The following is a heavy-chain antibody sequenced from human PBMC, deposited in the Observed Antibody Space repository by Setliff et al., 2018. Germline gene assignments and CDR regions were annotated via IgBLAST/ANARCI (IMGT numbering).Heavy chain of an antibody. CDR3: AGDPPQSGFAFDI. V-gene: IGHV3-33*08. J-gene: IGHJ3*02. D-gene: IGHD3-10*01. Sequence: GGSLRLSCAASGFNFYVYTMEWVRQAPGKGLEWVAFIWYDGSNKEYGDSVKGRFTISRDNSKNTVYLQMNSLRAEDTAVYYCAGDPPQSGFAFDIWGQGTLVTVS. CDR1: GFNFYVYT. CDR2: IWYDGSNK.